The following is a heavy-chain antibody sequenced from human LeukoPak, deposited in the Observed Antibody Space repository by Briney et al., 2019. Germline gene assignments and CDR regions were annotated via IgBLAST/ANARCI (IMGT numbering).Heavy chain of an antibody. D-gene: IGHD1-26*01. CDR3: ARDRAVGAFDI. CDR1: GGTFSSYA. J-gene: IGHJ3*02. V-gene: IGHV1-69*06. Sequence: GASVKVSCKASGGTFSSYAISWVRQAPGQGLEWMGGIIPIFGTANYAQKFQGRVTITADKSTSTAYMELSSLRSEDTAVYYCARDRAVGAFDIWGQGTMVTVSS. CDR2: IIPIFGTA.